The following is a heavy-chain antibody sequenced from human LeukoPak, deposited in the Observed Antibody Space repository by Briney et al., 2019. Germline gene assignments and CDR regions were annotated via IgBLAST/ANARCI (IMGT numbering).Heavy chain of an antibody. D-gene: IGHD6-13*01. CDR3: AGSRIAAAGTGYFDY. J-gene: IGHJ4*02. V-gene: IGHV3-66*01. Sequence: GGSLRLSCAASGFTVSSNYMSWVRQAPGKGLEWVSVIYSGGSTYYADSVKGRFTISRGNSKNTLYLQMNSLRAEDTAVYYCAGSRIAAAGTGYFDYWGQGTLVTVSS. CDR1: GFTVSSNY. CDR2: IYSGGST.